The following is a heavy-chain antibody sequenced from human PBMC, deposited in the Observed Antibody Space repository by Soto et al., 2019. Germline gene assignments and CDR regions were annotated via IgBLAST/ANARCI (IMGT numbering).Heavy chain of an antibody. Sequence: QVQLQESGPGLVKPSQTLSLTCTVSGGSISSGDYYWSWIRQPPGKGLEWIGYIYYSGSTYYNPSLKSRVTISVDTSKNQFSLKLSSVTAADTAVHYCAREGRVPYGDPPNWFDPWGQGTLVTVSS. CDR1: GGSISSGDYY. CDR3: AREGRVPYGDPPNWFDP. J-gene: IGHJ5*02. CDR2: IYYSGST. D-gene: IGHD4-17*01. V-gene: IGHV4-30-4*01.